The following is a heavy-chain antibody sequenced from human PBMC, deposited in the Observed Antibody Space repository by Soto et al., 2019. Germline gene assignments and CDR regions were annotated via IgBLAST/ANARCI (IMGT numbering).Heavy chain of an antibody. J-gene: IGHJ4*02. CDR2: ISPNGNNQ. Sequence: LRLSCAAPGFSFSIYALHWVRQAPGKGLEWVAVISPNGNNQYYADSVKGRFTISRDTSKSTLYLQMTSLRPEDTAVYYCASGAAYYYDTSRYWGQGTLVTVSS. V-gene: IGHV3-30-3*01. D-gene: IGHD3-22*01. CDR1: GFSFSIYA. CDR3: ASGAAYYYDTSRY.